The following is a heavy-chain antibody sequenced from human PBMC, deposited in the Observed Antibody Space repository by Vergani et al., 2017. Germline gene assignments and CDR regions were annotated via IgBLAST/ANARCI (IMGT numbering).Heavy chain of an antibody. CDR2: INAGNGNT. CDR1: GYIFTSFA. CDR3: ARGVIIASYYMDV. V-gene: IGHV1-3*01. D-gene: IGHD3-10*01. Sequence: QVQLVQSGAEVKKPGASVEVSCKASGYIFTSFAIHWVRQAPGQRLEWMGWINAGNGNTKYSQKFQGRVTITRDTSASTAYMELSSLRSEDTAVYYCARGVIIASYYMDVWGKGTTVTVSS. J-gene: IGHJ6*03.